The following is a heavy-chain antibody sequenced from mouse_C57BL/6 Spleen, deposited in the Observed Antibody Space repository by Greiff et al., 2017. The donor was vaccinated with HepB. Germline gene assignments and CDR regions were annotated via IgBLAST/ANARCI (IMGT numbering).Heavy chain of an antibody. J-gene: IGHJ1*03. CDR1: GYTFTDYY. CDR3: ARGGGTWYFDV. Sequence: EVQLQQSGPVLVKPGASVKMSCKASGYTFTDYYMNWVKQSHGKSLEWIGVINPYNGGTSYNQKFKGKATLTVDKSSSTAYMELNSLTSEDSAVYYCARGGGTWYFDVWGTGTTVTVSS. V-gene: IGHV1-19*01. D-gene: IGHD3-3*01. CDR2: INPYNGGT.